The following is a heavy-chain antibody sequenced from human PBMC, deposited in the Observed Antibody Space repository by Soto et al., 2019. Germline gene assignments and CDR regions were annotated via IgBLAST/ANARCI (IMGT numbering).Heavy chain of an antibody. CDR2: ISGSGGST. J-gene: IGHJ3*02. CDR1: GFTFSSYA. V-gene: IGHV3-23*01. CDR3: AKDLSIVVVVAATRGRDAFDI. Sequence: PGGSLRLSCAASGFTFSSYAMSWVRQAPGKGLEWVSAISGSGGSTYYADSVKGRFTISRDNSKNTLYLQMNSLRAEDTAVYYCAKDLSIVVVVAATRGRDAFDIWGQGTMVTVSS. D-gene: IGHD2-15*01.